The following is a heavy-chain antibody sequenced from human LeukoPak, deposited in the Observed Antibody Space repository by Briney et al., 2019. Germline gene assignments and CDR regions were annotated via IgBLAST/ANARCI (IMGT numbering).Heavy chain of an antibody. Sequence: GGSLRLSCAASGFTFSSYAMRWVRQAPGKGLEWVSAISGSGGSTYYADSVKGRFTISRHNSKNTLYLQMNSLRAEDTAVYYCAKDKGFTTGTVDSYFDYWGQGTLVTVSS. V-gene: IGHV3-23*01. D-gene: IGHD1-1*01. CDR1: GFTFSSYA. CDR3: AKDKGFTTGTVDSYFDY. CDR2: ISGSGGST. J-gene: IGHJ4*02.